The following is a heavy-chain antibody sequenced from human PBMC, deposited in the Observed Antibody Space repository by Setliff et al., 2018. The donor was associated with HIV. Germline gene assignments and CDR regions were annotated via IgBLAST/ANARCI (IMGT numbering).Heavy chain of an antibody. Sequence: ETLSLTCTVSGVSISNYYWSWIRQPPGKGLEWIGYMYYSGNTNYNPSLKSRVTISVDTSKSQFSPKLNSVTAADTAVYYCARDQSDWFYWGQGTQVTVSS. D-gene: IGHD3-3*01. V-gene: IGHV4-59*01. J-gene: IGHJ4*02. CDR3: ARDQSDWFY. CDR2: MYYSGNT. CDR1: GVSISNYY.